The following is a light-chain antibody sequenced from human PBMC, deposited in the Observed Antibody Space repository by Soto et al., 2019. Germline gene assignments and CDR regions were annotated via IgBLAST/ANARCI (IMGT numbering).Light chain of an antibody. CDR3: QQYSSSPRT. CDR2: GAS. J-gene: IGKJ1*01. Sequence: VMTQSPDTLSSSPGERVSLSCRASQSVNHNLAWYLQKPGQAPRLLIYGASSRATDIPDRFRGSGSGRDFVLNISRLERGDSGVYYCQQYSSSPRTFGQGTKVDIK. V-gene: IGKV3-20*01. CDR1: QSVNHN.